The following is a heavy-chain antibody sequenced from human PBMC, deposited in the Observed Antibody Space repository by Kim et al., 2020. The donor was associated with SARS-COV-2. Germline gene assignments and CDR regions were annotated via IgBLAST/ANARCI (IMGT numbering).Heavy chain of an antibody. V-gene: IGHV3-23*01. J-gene: IGHJ5*02. CDR1: GFTFSSYA. CDR3: AKDQSSFGEGWFDP. Sequence: GGSLRLSCAASGFTFSSYAMSWVRQAPGKGLEWVSAISGSGGSTHYADSVKGRFTISRDNSKNTLYLQMNSLRAEDTAVYYCAKDQSSFGEGWFDPWGQGTLVTVSS. D-gene: IGHD6-13*01. CDR2: ISGSGGST.